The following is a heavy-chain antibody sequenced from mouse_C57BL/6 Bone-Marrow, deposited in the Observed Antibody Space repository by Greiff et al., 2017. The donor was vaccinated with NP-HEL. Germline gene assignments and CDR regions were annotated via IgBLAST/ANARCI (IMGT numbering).Heavy chain of an antibody. J-gene: IGHJ2*01. CDR2: IHPNSGST. Sequence: QVQLQQPGAELVKPGASVKLSCKASGYTFTSYWMHWVKQRPGHGLEWIGMIHPNSGSTNYNEKFKSKATLTVDKSSSTAYMQLSSLTSEDSAVYYCARWGHYYGRGYYFDYWGQGTTLTVSS. CDR1: GYTFTSYW. CDR3: ARWGHYYGRGYYFDY. D-gene: IGHD1-2*01. V-gene: IGHV1-64*01.